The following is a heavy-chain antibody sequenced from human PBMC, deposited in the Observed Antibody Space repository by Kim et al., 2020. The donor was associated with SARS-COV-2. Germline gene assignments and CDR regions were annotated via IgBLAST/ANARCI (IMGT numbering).Heavy chain of an antibody. J-gene: IGHJ4*02. D-gene: IGHD1-1*01. Sequence: SVKVRFTISRDNANNSLYLQMNSLRAEDTALYYCAKDFSPTGTAKFYFDYWGQGTLVTVSS. V-gene: IGHV3-9*01. CDR3: AKDFSPTGTAKFYFDY.